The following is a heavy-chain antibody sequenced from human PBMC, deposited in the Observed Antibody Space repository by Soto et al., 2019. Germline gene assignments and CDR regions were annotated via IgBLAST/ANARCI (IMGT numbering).Heavy chain of an antibody. D-gene: IGHD6-19*01. Sequence: QVQLVESGGGVVQSGRSLTLSCAASGFSLRTSGMHWLRRAPGKGLEWVGFIWYDGTKRFYANSVKGRSTISKDNSNNNLYLQMSGLRAEDTAVYYCARDVVTAVAGSVNFFDPWGQGTLVTVSS. J-gene: IGHJ5*02. CDR1: GFSLRTSG. CDR3: ARDVVTAVAGSVNFFDP. CDR2: IWYDGTKR. V-gene: IGHV3-33*01.